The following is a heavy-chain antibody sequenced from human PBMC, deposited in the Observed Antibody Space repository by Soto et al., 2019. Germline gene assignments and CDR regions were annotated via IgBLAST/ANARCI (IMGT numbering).Heavy chain of an antibody. J-gene: IGHJ4*02. CDR1: GGSISSSSYY. V-gene: IGHV4-61*05. CDR2: IYYSGST. D-gene: IGHD2-21*01. CDR3: ARVAGVEMAAIWGPHFDY. Sequence: PSETLSLTCTVSGGSISSSSYYWGWIRQPPGKGLEWIGYIYYSGSTNYNPSLKSRVTISVDTSKNHFSLKLSSVTAADTAVYYCARVAGVEMAAIWGPHFDYWGQGTLVTVSS.